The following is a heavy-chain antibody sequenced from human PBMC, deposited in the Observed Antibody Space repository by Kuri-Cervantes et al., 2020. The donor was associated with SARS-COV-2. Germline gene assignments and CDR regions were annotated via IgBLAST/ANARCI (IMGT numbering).Heavy chain of an antibody. V-gene: IGHV4-61*10. CDR2: IYYSGST. D-gene: IGHD3-3*01. CDR3: ARITIFGVVISGAFDI. Sequence: GSLRLSCTVSGGSISSGSYYWSWIRQPAGKGLEWIGRIYYSGSTNYNPSLKSRVTISVDTSKNQFSLKLSSVTAADTAVYYCARITIFGVVISGAFDIWGQGTMVTVSS. CDR1: GGSISSGSYY. J-gene: IGHJ3*02.